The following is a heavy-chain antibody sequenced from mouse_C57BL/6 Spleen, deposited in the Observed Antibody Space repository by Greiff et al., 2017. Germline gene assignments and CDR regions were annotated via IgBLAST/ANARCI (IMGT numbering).Heavy chain of an antibody. J-gene: IGHJ2*01. V-gene: IGHV1-82*01. Sequence: VQLQQSGPELVKPGASVKISCKASGYAFSSSWMNWVKQRPGKGLEWIGRIYPGDGDTNYNGKFKGKATLTADKSSSTAYMQLISLTSEDSAVYFCAKMGYYGVDYWGQGTTLTVSS. D-gene: IGHD1-2*01. CDR3: AKMGYYGVDY. CDR2: IYPGDGDT. CDR1: GYAFSSSW.